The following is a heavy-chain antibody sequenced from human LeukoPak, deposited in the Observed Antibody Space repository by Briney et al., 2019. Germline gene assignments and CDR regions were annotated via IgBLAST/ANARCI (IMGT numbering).Heavy chain of an antibody. CDR3: AEGYGHFEY. CDR2: IKEDGSEK. J-gene: IGHJ4*02. CDR1: GFMFTTSW. V-gene: IGHV3-7*01. Sequence: QPGGSLRLSCAASGFMFTTSWMSWVRQAPGKGLEWVANIKEDGSEKYYLDSVKGRFTISRDNAKNSVYLQMNSLRGEDTAVYYCAEGYGHFEYWGQGTLVTVSS. D-gene: IGHD2-15*01.